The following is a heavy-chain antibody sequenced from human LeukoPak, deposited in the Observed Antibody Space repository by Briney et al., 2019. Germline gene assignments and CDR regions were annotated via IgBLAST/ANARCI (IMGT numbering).Heavy chain of an antibody. Sequence: SETLSLTCAVYGGSFSGYYWSWIRQPPGKGLEWIGEINHSGSTNYNPSLKSRVTISVDTSKNQFSLKLSSVTAADTAVYYCARDDARPGSGYYNWGQGTLVTVSS. CDR1: GGSFSGYY. V-gene: IGHV4-34*01. D-gene: IGHD3-22*01. CDR2: INHSGST. CDR3: ARDDARPGSGYYN. J-gene: IGHJ4*02.